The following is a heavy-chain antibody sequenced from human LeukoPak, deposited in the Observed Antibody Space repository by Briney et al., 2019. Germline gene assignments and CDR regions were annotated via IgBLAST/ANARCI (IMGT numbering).Heavy chain of an antibody. J-gene: IGHJ4*02. CDR2: INPSGGNT. D-gene: IGHD3-10*01. CDR1: GYTFTSYY. CDR3: AREVLLWFDREYYFDY. Sequence: GASVKVSCKASGYTFTSYYMHWVRQAPGQGLEWMGIINPSGGNTSYAQKFQGRVTMTRDTSTSTVYMELSSLRSEDTAVYYCAREVLLWFDREYYFDYWGQGTLVTVSS. V-gene: IGHV1-46*01.